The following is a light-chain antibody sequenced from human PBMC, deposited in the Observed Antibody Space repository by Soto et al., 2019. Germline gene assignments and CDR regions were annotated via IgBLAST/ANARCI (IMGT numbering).Light chain of an antibody. CDR2: DVS. CDR1: SSDVGGYNY. J-gene: IGLJ1*01. Sequence: QSALTQPASVSGSPGQSITISCTGTSSDVGGYNYVSWYQHHPGKAPKLMIYDVSNWPSGVSIRFSGSKSDNTASLTISGLQPEDEADYHCSSYTTSNTRQIVFGTGTKLTVL. CDR3: SSYTTSNTRQIV. V-gene: IGLV2-14*03.